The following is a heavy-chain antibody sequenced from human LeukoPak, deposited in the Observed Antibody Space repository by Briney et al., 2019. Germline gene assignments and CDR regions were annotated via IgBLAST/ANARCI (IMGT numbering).Heavy chain of an antibody. D-gene: IGHD6-13*01. Sequence: PSETLSLTCTVSGGSISSSSYYWGWIRQPPGKGLEWIASIYYSGSTYYNPSLKSRVTISVDTSKNQFSLKLSSVTAADTAVYYCARLTDRSIAAAGGTSDYWGQGTLVTVSS. CDR1: GGSISSSSYY. CDR2: IYYSGST. J-gene: IGHJ4*02. V-gene: IGHV4-39*01. CDR3: ARLTDRSIAAAGGTSDY.